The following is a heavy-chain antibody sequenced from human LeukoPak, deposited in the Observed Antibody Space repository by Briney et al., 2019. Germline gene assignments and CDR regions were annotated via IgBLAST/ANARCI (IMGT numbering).Heavy chain of an antibody. CDR1: GYTFTSYY. CDR2: IIPIFGTA. V-gene: IGHV1-69*13. Sequence: SVKVSCKASGYTFTSYYMHWVRQAPGQGLEWMGGIIPIFGTANYAQKFQGRVTITADESTSTAYKELSSLRSEDTAVYYCARGGGYCSSTSLCSHFDYWGQGTLVTVSS. CDR3: ARGGGYCSSTSLCSHFDY. D-gene: IGHD2-2*03. J-gene: IGHJ4*02.